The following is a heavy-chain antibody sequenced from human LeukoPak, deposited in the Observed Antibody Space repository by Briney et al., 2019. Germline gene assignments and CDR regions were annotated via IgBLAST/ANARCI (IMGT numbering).Heavy chain of an antibody. J-gene: IGHJ4*02. D-gene: IGHD3-22*01. CDR1: GGSFSGYY. V-gene: IGHV4-34*01. Sequence: SETLSLTCAVYGGSFSGYYWSWIRQPPGKGLEWIGETNHSGSTNYNPSLKSRVTISVDTSKNQFSLKLSSVTAADTAVYYCARGSDYYDSSGEGFDYWGQGTLVTVSS. CDR3: ARGSDYYDSSGEGFDY. CDR2: TNHSGST.